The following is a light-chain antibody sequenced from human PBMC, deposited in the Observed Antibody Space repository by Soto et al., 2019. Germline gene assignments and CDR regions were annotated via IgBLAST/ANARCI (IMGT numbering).Light chain of an antibody. CDR1: QDISSW. V-gene: IGKV1-12*01. J-gene: IGKJ4*01. CDR3: QQANTFPALT. CDR2: DAS. Sequence: DIQMTQSPSSVSASVGDRVTITCRASQDISSWLAWYQQKPGKAPKLLIYDASSLQSGVPSRFSGSGSGTDFTLTISSLQPEDFAAYYCQQANTFPALTFGGGTKVEIK.